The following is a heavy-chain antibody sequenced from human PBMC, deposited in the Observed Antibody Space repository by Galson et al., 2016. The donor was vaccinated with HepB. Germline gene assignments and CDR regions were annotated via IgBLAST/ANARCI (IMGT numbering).Heavy chain of an antibody. V-gene: IGHV3-48*01. Sequence: SLRLSCAASGFIFSSYSMNWVRQAPGKGLEWVSYISRSTPTIYYADSVKGRFTVSRDNSRNTVYVQINSLRAEDTAIYYCTMISWSTSSGFGFWGQGTRVTVSS. D-gene: IGHD3-22*01. CDR2: ISRSTPTI. CDR1: GFIFSSYS. CDR3: TMISWSTSSGFGF. J-gene: IGHJ4*02.